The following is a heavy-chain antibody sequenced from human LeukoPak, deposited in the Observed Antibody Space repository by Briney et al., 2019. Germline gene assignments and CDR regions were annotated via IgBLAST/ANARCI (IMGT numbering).Heavy chain of an antibody. CDR1: GFTFSSYS. CDR2: ISSSSSSYI. D-gene: IGHD5-18*01. Sequence: GGSLRLSCAASGFTFSSYSMNWVRQAPGKGLEWVSSISSSSSSYIYYADSVKGRFTISRDNAKNSLYLQMNSLRAEDTAVYYCARDQSVQLWGQAVVVGNHYGMDVWGQGTTVTVSS. J-gene: IGHJ6*02. CDR3: ARDQSVQLWGQAVVVGNHYGMDV. V-gene: IGHV3-21*01.